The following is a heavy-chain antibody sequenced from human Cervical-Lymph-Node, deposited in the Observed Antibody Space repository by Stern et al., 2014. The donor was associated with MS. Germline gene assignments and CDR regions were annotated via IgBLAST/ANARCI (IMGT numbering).Heavy chain of an antibody. Sequence: QLQLQESGPGLVKPSETLSLTCAVSGDSISSYTHYWAWIRQPPGKGLEWIGSVYYSGATYYNPSLKSPVTIYVDTSKNHFPLGLNSVTAADTAVYYCAKHACTGAACPFDLWGQGTLVTVSS. D-gene: IGHD2-8*02. CDR2: VYYSGAT. J-gene: IGHJ4*02. CDR1: GDSISSYTHY. V-gene: IGHV4-39*01. CDR3: AKHACTGAACPFDL.